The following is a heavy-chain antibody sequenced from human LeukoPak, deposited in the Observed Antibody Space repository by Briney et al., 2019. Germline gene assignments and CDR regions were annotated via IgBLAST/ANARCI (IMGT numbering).Heavy chain of an antibody. CDR3: ARPYSGSTGAFDI. D-gene: IGHD1-26*01. V-gene: IGHV1-3*01. CDR2: IDAGNGDT. CDR1: GYTFNDYA. Sequence: ASVKVSCKASGYTFNDYAMHWVRQAPGQRFEWMGWIDAGNGDTRYSQKFQGIVTITRDTSASTAYIELRSLRSEDTAMYYCARPYSGSTGAFDIWGQGTMVTVSS. J-gene: IGHJ3*02.